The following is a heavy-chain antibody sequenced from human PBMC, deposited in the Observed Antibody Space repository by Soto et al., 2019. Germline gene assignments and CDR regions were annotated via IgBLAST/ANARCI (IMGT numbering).Heavy chain of an antibody. V-gene: IGHV3-7*01. CDR1: GFTFSTYW. D-gene: IGHD6-19*01. CDR3: ARGLYSSGWYPDYFDY. J-gene: IGHJ4*02. Sequence: EVQLVESGGGLVQPGGSLRLSCLDSGFTFSTYWMSWVRQAPGKGLEWVANIKEDGSDKYYVDSVKGRFTISRDNAKNSLFRQMNSLRADDTAVYYCARGLYSSGWYPDYFDYWGQETLVTVSS. CDR2: IKEDGSDK.